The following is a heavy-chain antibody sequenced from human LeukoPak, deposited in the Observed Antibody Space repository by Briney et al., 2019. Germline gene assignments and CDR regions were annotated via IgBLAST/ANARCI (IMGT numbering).Heavy chain of an antibody. Sequence: PGGSLRLSCAASGFTFSSYGMHWVRQAPGKGLEWVAVISYDGSNKYYADSVKGRFTISRDNSKNTLYLQMNSLRAEDTVVYYCAKEESIAVAGGWSSPFDDYWGQGTLVTVSS. V-gene: IGHV3-30*18. J-gene: IGHJ4*02. D-gene: IGHD6-19*01. CDR1: GFTFSSYG. CDR3: AKEESIAVAGGWSSPFDDY. CDR2: ISYDGSNK.